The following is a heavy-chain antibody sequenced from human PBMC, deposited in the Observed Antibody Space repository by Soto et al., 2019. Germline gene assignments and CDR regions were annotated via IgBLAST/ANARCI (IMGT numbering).Heavy chain of an antibody. CDR2: LSNTGRRT. D-gene: IGHD1-26*01. J-gene: IGHJ4*02. CDR3: ATEMGATQGPFDN. Sequence: VQVLESVGGLVQPGGSLRLSCVVSVFPFGANAMSWVRQSPGKGLEWVSGLSNTGRRTSYADSVKGRFNISRDNSENTVYLQMNSLRVEDTAVYYCATEMGATQGPFDNWGQGALVTVSS. CDR1: VFPFGANA. V-gene: IGHV3-23*01.